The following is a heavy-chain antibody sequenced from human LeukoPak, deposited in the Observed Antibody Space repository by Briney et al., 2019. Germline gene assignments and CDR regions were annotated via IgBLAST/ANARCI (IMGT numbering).Heavy chain of an antibody. D-gene: IGHD2-15*01. V-gene: IGHV3-30*02. CDR2: IRYDGSNK. J-gene: IGHJ4*02. Sequence: QPGGSLRLSCAASGFTFSSYGTHWVRQAPGKGLEWVAFIRYDGSNKYYADSVKGRFTISRDNSKNTLYLQMNSLRAEDTAVYYCAKEYCSGGSCLNYWGQGTLVTVSS. CDR3: AKEYCSGGSCLNY. CDR1: GFTFSSYG.